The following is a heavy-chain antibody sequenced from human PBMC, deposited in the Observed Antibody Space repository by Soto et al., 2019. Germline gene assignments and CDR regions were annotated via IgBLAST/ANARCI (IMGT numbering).Heavy chain of an antibody. CDR1: GGTFSSYA. CDR2: IIPIFGTA. V-gene: IGHV1-69*13. CDR3: ARSYYGSGPTTSAFDY. D-gene: IGHD3-10*01. J-gene: IGHJ4*02. Sequence: WASVKVSCKASGGTFSSYAISWVRQAPGQGLEWMGGIIPIFGTANYAQKFQGRVTITADESTSTAYMELSSLRSEDTAVYYCARSYYGSGPTTSAFDYWGQGTLVTVSS.